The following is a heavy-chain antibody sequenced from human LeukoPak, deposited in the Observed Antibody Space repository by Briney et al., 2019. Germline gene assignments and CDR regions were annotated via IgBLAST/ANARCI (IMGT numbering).Heavy chain of an antibody. CDR2: IKQDGSEK. Sequence: PGGSLGLSCAASGFTFSSYWMSWVRQAPGKGLEWVANIKQDGSEKYYVDSVKGRFTISRDNAKNSLYLQMNSLRAEDTAVYYCARLIVVVITTRPYGMDVWGQGTTVTVSS. CDR1: GFTFSSYW. V-gene: IGHV3-7*01. CDR3: ARLIVVVITTRPYGMDV. D-gene: IGHD3-22*01. J-gene: IGHJ6*02.